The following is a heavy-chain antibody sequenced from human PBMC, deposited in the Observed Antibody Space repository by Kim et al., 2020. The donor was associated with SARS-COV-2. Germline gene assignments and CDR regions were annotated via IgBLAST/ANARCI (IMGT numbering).Heavy chain of an antibody. Sequence: GGSLRLSCAASGFTFDDYAMHWVRQAPGKGLEWVSLISGDGGSTYYADSVKGRFTISRDNSKNSLYLQMNSLRTEDTALYYCAKDMGPRFMGYFDWLSKNYFDYWGQGTLVTISS. V-gene: IGHV3-43*02. CDR1: GFTFDDYA. D-gene: IGHD3-9*01. CDR3: AKDMGPRFMGYFDWLSKNYFDY. CDR2: ISGDGGST. J-gene: IGHJ4*02.